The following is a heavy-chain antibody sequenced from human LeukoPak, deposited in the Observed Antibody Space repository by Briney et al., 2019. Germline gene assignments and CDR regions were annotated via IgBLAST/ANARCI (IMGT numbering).Heavy chain of an antibody. Sequence: GASVKVSCKTSGYTFTNYDIYWVRQAPGQGLEWMGKINPSSGGTGYAQKFQGRVTMTRDTSTSTVYMELTSLRSEDTAVYYCAGDGLYCTNGVCSSDIWGQGTLVTVSS. CDR2: INPSSGGT. CDR1: GYTFTNYD. V-gene: IGHV1-46*01. J-gene: IGHJ3*02. CDR3: AGDGLYCTNGVCSSDI. D-gene: IGHD2-8*01.